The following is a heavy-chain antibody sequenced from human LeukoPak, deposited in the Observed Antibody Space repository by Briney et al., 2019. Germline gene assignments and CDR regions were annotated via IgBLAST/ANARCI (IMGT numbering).Heavy chain of an antibody. CDR2: IYHSGST. D-gene: IGHD5-18*01. Sequence: PSGTLSLTCAVYGGSFSGYYWSWIRQPPGKGLEWIGSIYHSGSTYYNPSLKSRVTISVDTSKNQFSLKLSSVTAADTAVYYCARYSYGQRVDYWGQGTLVTVSS. J-gene: IGHJ4*02. V-gene: IGHV4-34*01. CDR3: ARYSYGQRVDY. CDR1: GGSFSGYY.